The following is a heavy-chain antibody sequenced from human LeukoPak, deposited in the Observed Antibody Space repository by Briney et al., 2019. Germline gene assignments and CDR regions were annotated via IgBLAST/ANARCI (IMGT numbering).Heavy chain of an antibody. V-gene: IGHV3-23*01. CDR2: ISGSGGST. CDR1: GFTFSSYA. Sequence: GGSLRLSCAASGFTFSSYAMSWVRQAPGKGLEWVSAISGSGGSTYYADSVKGRFTISRDNAKNSLYLQMNSLRAEDTALYYCAKDYGTMIVTTWFDPWGQGTLVTVSS. D-gene: IGHD3-22*01. CDR3: AKDYGTMIVTTWFDP. J-gene: IGHJ5*02.